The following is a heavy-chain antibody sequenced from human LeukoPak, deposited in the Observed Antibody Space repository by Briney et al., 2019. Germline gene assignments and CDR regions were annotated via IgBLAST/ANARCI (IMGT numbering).Heavy chain of an antibody. CDR2: INPSGGST. V-gene: IGHV1-46*01. J-gene: IGHJ3*02. CDR3: ARTDPKGARDAFDI. Sequence: ASVKVSCKASGGTFSSYAISWVRQAPGQGLEWMGIINPSGGSTSYAQKFQGRVTMTRDTSTSTVYMELSSLRSEDTAVYYCARTDPKGARDAFDIWGQGTMVTVSS. CDR1: GGTFSSYA.